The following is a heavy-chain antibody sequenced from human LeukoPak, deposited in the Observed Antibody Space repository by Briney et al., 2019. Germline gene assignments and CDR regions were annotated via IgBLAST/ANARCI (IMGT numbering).Heavy chain of an antibody. V-gene: IGHV3-23*01. Sequence: GGSLRLSRAASGFTFSSYAMSWVRQAPGKGLEWVSAISGSGGSTYYADSVKGRFTISRDNSKNTLYLQMNSLRAEDTAVYYCAKDSPNYYDSSGYHPGGAFDIWGQGTMITVSS. D-gene: IGHD3-22*01. CDR1: GFTFSSYA. CDR2: ISGSGGST. CDR3: AKDSPNYYDSSGYHPGGAFDI. J-gene: IGHJ3*02.